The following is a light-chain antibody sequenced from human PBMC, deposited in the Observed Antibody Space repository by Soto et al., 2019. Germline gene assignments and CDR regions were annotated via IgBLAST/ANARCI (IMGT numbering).Light chain of an antibody. V-gene: IGKV3-15*01. Sequence: PGERATVSCRASQSVSSNLAWYQQKPGQAPRLVIYDASTRATGIPARFSGSGSGTEFILSISSLQSEDFAVYYCQQYSDWPLTFGGGTKGEIK. CDR3: QQYSDWPLT. J-gene: IGKJ4*01. CDR1: QSVSSN. CDR2: DAS.